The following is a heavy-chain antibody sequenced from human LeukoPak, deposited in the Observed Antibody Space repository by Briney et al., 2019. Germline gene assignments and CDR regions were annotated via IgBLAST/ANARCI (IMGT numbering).Heavy chain of an antibody. CDR1: GGSISSGSYY. V-gene: IGHV4-61*02. Sequence: PSETLSLTCTVSGGSISSGSYYWSRIRQPAGKGLEWIGRIYTSGSTNYNPSLKSRVTISVDTSKNQFSLKLSSVTAADTAVYYCARSYDGLGFYFDYWGQGTLVTVSS. CDR3: ARSYDGLGFYFDY. J-gene: IGHJ4*02. CDR2: IYTSGST. D-gene: IGHD3-22*01.